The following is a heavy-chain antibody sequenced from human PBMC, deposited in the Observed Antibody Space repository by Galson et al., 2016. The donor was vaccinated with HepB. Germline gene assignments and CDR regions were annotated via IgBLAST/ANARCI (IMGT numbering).Heavy chain of an antibody. CDR2: ISGAGTA. Sequence: SLRLSCAASGFPFSSYAMGWVRQAPGTGLAWVSTISGAGTASYAYSVKGRFTISRDNSKNTLDLQMDSLRVEDTALYFCFRVPRYYADYSSGVGDCWGQGTLLTVSS. V-gene: IGHV3-23*01. CDR3: FRVPRYYADYSSGVGDC. CDR1: GFPFSSYA. D-gene: IGHD4-17*01. J-gene: IGHJ4*02.